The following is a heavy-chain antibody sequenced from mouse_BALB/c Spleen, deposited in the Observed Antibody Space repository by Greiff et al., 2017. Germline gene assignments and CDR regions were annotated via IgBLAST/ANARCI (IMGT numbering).Heavy chain of an antibody. Sequence: QVQLKESGAELVRPGTSVKVSCKASGYAFTNYLIEWVKQRPGQGLEWIGVINPGSGGTNYNEKFKGKATLTADKSSSTAYMQLSSLTSDDSAVYFCARSDYGSSYAMDYWGQGTSVTVSS. CDR2: INPGSGGT. J-gene: IGHJ4*01. V-gene: IGHV1-54*01. CDR1: GYAFTNYL. CDR3: ARSDYGSSYAMDY. D-gene: IGHD1-1*01.